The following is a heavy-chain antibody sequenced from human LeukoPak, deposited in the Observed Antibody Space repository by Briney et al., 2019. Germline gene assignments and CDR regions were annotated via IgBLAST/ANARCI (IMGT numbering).Heavy chain of an antibody. CDR1: GYTFTGHY. CDR3: ARDSEMATIEGFDY. J-gene: IGHJ4*02. V-gene: IGHV1-46*01. D-gene: IGHD5-24*01. Sequence: ASVKVSCKASGYTFTGHYMHWVRQAPGQGLEWMGIINPSGGSTIYAQRFQGRVTMTRDTSTSTVFVELSSLRSEDTAVYFCARDSEMATIEGFDYWGQGTLVTVSS. CDR2: INPSGGST.